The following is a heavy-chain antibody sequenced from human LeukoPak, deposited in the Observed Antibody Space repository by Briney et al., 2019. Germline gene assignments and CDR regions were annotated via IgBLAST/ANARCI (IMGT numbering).Heavy chain of an antibody. J-gene: IGHJ4*02. CDR3: ARVGYSSGWYFDY. D-gene: IGHD6-19*01. CDR1: GFTFSTYS. V-gene: IGHV3-21*01. CDR2: ISSTSSYI. Sequence: PGGSLRLSCAASGFTFSTYSMNWVRQAPGKGLEWGSSISSTSSYIYYADSVKGRFTISRDNAQKSLYLQMNSLRAEDTAVYYCARVGYSSGWYFDYWGQGTLVTVSS.